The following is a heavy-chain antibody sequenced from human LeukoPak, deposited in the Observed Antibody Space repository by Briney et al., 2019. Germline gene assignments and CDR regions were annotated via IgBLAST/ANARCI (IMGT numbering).Heavy chain of an antibody. CDR2: IYPDDSDT. CDR3: ATYHSGTSGDWFDP. D-gene: IGHD1-26*01. J-gene: IGHJ5*02. CDR1: GYRFTNYW. Sequence: GESLKISCKGSGYRFTNYWIGWVRQMPGKGLEWMGIIYPDDSDTRYSPSFQGQVTISADKSISTAYLQWSSLKSSDTATYYGATYHSGTSGDWFDPWGQGTLVAVSS. V-gene: IGHV5-51*01.